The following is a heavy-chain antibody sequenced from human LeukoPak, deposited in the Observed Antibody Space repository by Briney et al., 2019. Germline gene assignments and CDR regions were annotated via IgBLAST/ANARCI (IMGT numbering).Heavy chain of an antibody. CDR3: ARDVDYGLDY. CDR2: IYYSGST. J-gene: IGHJ4*02. CDR1: GGSFSSYY. V-gene: IGHV4-59*01. Sequence: SESLSLSCTVSGGSFSSYYWSWIRQPPGKGLEWIAYIYYSGSTNYNPSLKSRVTISVDTSKNQFSLKLSSVTAADTAVYYCARDVDYGLDYWGQGTLVTVSS. D-gene: IGHD4-17*01.